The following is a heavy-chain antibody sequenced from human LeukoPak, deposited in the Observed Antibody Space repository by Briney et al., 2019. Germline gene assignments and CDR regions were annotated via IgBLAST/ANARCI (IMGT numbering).Heavy chain of an antibody. V-gene: IGHV3-23*01. CDR1: GFTFSSYA. CDR2: ISGSGGST. J-gene: IGHJ4*02. CDR3: AKGEDIVLMVYAIPYDY. Sequence: GGSLRLSCAASGFTFSSYAMSWVRQAPGKGLEWVSAISGSGGSTYYADSVKGRFTISRDNSKNTLYLQMNSLRAEDTAVYYCAKGEDIVLMVYAIPYDYWGQGTLVTVSS. D-gene: IGHD2-8*01.